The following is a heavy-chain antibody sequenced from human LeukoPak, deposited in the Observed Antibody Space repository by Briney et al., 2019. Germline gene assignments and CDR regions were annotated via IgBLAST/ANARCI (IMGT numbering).Heavy chain of an antibody. V-gene: IGHV3-21*03. Sequence: GGSLRLSCAASGFTFSSYSMNWVRQAPGKGLEWVSSISSSSSYIYYADSVKGRFTISRDNAKNSLYLQMNSLKAEDTAVYYCTRLRLEKRDYYGSGSYFDYWGQGTLVTVSS. D-gene: IGHD3-10*01. CDR2: ISSSSSYI. CDR3: TRLRLEKRDYYGSGSYFDY. CDR1: GFTFSSYS. J-gene: IGHJ4*02.